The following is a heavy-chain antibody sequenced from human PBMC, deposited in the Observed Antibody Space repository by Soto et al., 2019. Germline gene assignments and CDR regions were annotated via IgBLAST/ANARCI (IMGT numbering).Heavy chain of an antibody. V-gene: IGHV3-30*18. CDR2: ISYDGNNI. J-gene: IGHJ5*02. Sequence: GGSLRLSCAASGFTFNSYGIHFVRHAPCKSLEWVAVISYDGNNIYYGDSVQGRFTISRDNSKNTIYLQMNSLRAEDTAVYYCAKDVGYCTNGVCLYNWFDPWGQGTLVTVSS. D-gene: IGHD2-8*01. CDR1: GFTFNSYG. CDR3: AKDVGYCTNGVCLYNWFDP.